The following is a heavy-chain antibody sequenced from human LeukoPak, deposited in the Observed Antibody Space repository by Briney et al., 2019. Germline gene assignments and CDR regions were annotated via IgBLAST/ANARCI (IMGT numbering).Heavy chain of an antibody. CDR1: GFTFSSYA. Sequence: GGSLRLSCAASGFTFSSYAMSWVRQAPGKGLEWVSAISGSGGSTYYADSVKGRFTISRDNAKNTLYLQMNSLRAEDTAVYYCARDPLSSGWTGVWGQGTLVTVSS. V-gene: IGHV3-23*01. CDR3: ARDPLSSGWTGV. J-gene: IGHJ4*02. D-gene: IGHD6-19*01. CDR2: ISGSGGST.